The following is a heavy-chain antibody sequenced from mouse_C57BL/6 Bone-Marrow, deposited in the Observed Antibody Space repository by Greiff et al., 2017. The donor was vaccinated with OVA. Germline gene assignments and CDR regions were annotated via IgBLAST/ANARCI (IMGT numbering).Heavy chain of an antibody. V-gene: IGHV1-26*01. Sequence: VQLQQSGPELVKPGASVKISCKASGYTFTDYYMNWVKQSHGKSLEWIGDINPNNGGTSYNQKFKGKATLTVDKSSSTAYMELRSLTSEDSAVYYCAREYYYGSSPSYWYFYVWGTGTTVTVSS. CDR2: INPNNGGT. D-gene: IGHD1-1*01. CDR1: GYTFTDYY. CDR3: AREYYYGSSPSYWYFYV. J-gene: IGHJ1*03.